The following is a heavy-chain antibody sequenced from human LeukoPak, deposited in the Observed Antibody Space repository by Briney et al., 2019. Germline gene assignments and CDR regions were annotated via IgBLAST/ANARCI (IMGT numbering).Heavy chain of an antibody. D-gene: IGHD5-12*01. CDR3: ARVPADPVATPDY. J-gene: IGHJ4*02. Sequence: ASVKVSFKASGYTFTSYSISWVRQPPGQGLEWMGWISAYNGNTNYAQKLQGRVTMTTDTSTSTAYMGLRSLRSDDTAVYYCARVPADPVATPDYWGQGTLVTVSS. V-gene: IGHV1-18*01. CDR2: ISAYNGNT. CDR1: GYTFTSYS.